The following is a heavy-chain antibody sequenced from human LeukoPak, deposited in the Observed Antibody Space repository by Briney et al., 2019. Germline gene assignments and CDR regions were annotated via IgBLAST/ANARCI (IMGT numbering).Heavy chain of an antibody. Sequence: SETLSLTCAVSGYSISSGFYWGWIRQPPGKGLEWIGSIYHSGTTYYNPSLKSRVTISVDTSKNQFSLELTSVTAADTAVYYCARDGGSGYATYYYMDVWGKGTTVTVSS. CDR1: GYSISSGFY. CDR3: ARDGGSGYATYYYMDV. CDR2: IYHSGTT. V-gene: IGHV4-38-2*02. D-gene: IGHD5-12*01. J-gene: IGHJ6*03.